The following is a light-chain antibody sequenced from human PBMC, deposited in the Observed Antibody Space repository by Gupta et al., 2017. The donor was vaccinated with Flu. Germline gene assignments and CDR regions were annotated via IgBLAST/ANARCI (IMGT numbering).Light chain of an antibody. CDR1: QSIDNY. CDR3: QQSYTPRWT. V-gene: IGKV1-39*01. CDR2: GAS. J-gene: IGKJ1*01. Sequence: DIEMTQSPSSLSASVGDRVTITCRASQSIDNYLNWYQQRPGKVPKLLIYGASNLQSGVPSRFSGSGSGTDFTLTISILQPEDFAIYYCQQSYTPRWTFGQGTKVELK.